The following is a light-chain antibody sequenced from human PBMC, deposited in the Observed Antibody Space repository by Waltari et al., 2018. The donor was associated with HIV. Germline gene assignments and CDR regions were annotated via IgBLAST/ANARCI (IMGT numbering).Light chain of an antibody. CDR2: EVS. V-gene: IGLV2-14*01. CDR3: SSYTSSSTLGV. Sequence: QSALTQPASVSGSPGPSITLSSTGTSSDVGGSNYVPSYQQHPGKAPKLMIYEVSNRPSGVSNRFSGSKSGNTASLTISGLQAEDEADYYCSSYTSSSTLGVFGTGTKVTVL. CDR1: SSDVGGSNY. J-gene: IGLJ1*01.